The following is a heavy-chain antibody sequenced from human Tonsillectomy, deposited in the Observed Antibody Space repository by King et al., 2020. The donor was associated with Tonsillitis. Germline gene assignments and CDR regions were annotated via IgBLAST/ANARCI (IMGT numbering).Heavy chain of an antibody. CDR3: AAREDYDILTGYSYGMDV. Sequence: QLVQSGPEVKKPGTSVKVSCKASGFTFTSSAVQWVRQARGQRLEWIGWIFVGSDNTNYAQKFQERVTITRDMSTSTADMELSSLRSEDTAVYYCAAREDYDILTGYSYGMDVWGQGITVTVSS. CDR2: IFVGSDNT. J-gene: IGHJ6*02. D-gene: IGHD3-9*01. CDR1: GFTFTSSA. V-gene: IGHV1-58*01.